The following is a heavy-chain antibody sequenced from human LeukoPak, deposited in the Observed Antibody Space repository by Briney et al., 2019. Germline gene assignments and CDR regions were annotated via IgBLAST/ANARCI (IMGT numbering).Heavy chain of an antibody. CDR2: ISSSGSTI. Sequence: LSLTCTVSGGSISSSSYYWGWIRQAPGKGLEWVSYISSSGSTIYYADSVKGRFTISRDNAKNSLYLEMNSLRAEDTAVYYCAGESVVPAALSYYYYYYMDVWGKGTTVTISS. CDR1: GGSISSSSYY. V-gene: IGHV3-11*04. D-gene: IGHD2-2*01. CDR3: AGESVVPAALSYYYYYYMDV. J-gene: IGHJ6*03.